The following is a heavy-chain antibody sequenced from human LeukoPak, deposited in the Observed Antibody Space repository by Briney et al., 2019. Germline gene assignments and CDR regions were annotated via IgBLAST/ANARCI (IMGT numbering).Heavy chain of an antibody. CDR3: AKDSFAHITLPGVGFDL. CDR2: ISDSGDRT. Sequence: PGGSLRLSCAASGFAFSSLDMGWVRQAPGKGLEWVSAISDSGDRTYYADSVRGRFTISRDNSRNTLYLQMNSLRAEDTAVYYCAKDSFAHITLPGVGFDLWGRGTLVTVSS. V-gene: IGHV3-23*01. J-gene: IGHJ2*01. CDR1: GFAFSSLD. D-gene: IGHD1-14*01.